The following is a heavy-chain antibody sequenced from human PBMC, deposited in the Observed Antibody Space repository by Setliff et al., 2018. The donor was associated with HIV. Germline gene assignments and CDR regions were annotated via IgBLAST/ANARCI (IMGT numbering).Heavy chain of an antibody. J-gene: IGHJ4*02. CDR3: ARDPYWAEGFFDY. D-gene: IGHD2-15*01. CDR2: VSSSGNFI. V-gene: IGHV3-21*01. CDR1: GFIFNAYT. Sequence: PGGSLRLSCAASGFIFNAYTMVWVRQAPGKGLEWVSSVSSSGNFIYYTDSVKGRFTSSRDNAKNSLFLQMDSLRGEDTAVYYCARDPYWAEGFFDYWGPGTVVTVSS.